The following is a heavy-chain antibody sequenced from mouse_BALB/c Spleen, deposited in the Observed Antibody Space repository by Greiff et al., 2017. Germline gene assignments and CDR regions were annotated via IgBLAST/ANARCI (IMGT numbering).Heavy chain of an antibody. CDR3: TRGLYYGNSWFAY. CDR2: INPSNGGT. V-gene: IGHV1S81*02. Sequence: QVQLQQSGAELVNPGASVKLSCKASGYTFTSYYMYWVKQRPGQGLEWIGEINPSNGGTNFNEKFKSKATLTVDKSSSTAYMQLSSLTSEDSAVYYCTRGLYYGNSWFAYWGQGTLVTVSA. J-gene: IGHJ3*01. CDR1: GYTFTSYY. D-gene: IGHD2-1*01.